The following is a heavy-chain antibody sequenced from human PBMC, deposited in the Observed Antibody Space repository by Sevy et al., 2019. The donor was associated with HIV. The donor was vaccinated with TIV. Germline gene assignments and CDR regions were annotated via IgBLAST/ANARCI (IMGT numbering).Heavy chain of an antibody. V-gene: IGHV3-7*01. CDR3: ARNRDDSSGFHMDV. J-gene: IGHJ6*02. CDR1: GFTFSRFW. Sequence: GGSLRLSCAASGFTFSRFWMSWVRQAPGKGLEWVVNIKQDGSEKYYVDSGKGRFTISRDNAKKSLYLQMNSLRAEDTAVYYCARNRDDSSGFHMDVWGQGTTVTVSS. CDR2: IKQDGSEK. D-gene: IGHD5-12*01.